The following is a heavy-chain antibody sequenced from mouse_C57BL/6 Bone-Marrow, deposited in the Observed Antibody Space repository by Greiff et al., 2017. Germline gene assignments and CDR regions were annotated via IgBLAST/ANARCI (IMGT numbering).Heavy chain of an antibody. CDR3: AREDDYERTWFAY. Sequence: VQLQQSGGGLVKPGGSLKLSCAASGFTFSSYAMSWVRQTPEKRLEWVATISDGGSYTYYPDNVKGRFTISRDNAKNNLYLQMSHLKSEDTAMYDCAREDDYERTWFAYWGQGTLVTVSA. CDR2: ISDGGSYT. V-gene: IGHV5-4*01. CDR1: GFTFSSYA. J-gene: IGHJ3*01. D-gene: IGHD2-4*01.